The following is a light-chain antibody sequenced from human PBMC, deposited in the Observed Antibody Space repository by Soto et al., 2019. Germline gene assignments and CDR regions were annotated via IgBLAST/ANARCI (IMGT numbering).Light chain of an antibody. Sequence: QSVLTQSPSASASLGASVKLTCTLSSGHSSYAIAWHQQQPEKGPRYLMKLNSDGSHSKGDGIPDRFSGSSSGAERYLTSSSLQSEDEADYYCQTWGTGPWVFGGGTKLTVL. CDR2: LNSDGSH. J-gene: IGLJ3*02. CDR3: QTWGTGPWV. V-gene: IGLV4-69*01. CDR1: SGHSSYA.